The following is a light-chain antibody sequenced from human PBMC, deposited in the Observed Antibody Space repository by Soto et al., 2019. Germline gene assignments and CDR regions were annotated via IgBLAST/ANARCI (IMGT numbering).Light chain of an antibody. CDR3: SSYTSSSTLEV. CDR2: DVS. CDR1: SSDVGGYNY. V-gene: IGLV2-14*01. Sequence: QSVLTQPASVSGSPGQSITISCTGTSSDVGGYNYVSWYQQHPGKAPKLMIYDVSTRPSGVSNRFSGSKSGNTASLTISVLQAEAEADYYCSSYTSSSTLEVFGTGTKLTVL. J-gene: IGLJ1*01.